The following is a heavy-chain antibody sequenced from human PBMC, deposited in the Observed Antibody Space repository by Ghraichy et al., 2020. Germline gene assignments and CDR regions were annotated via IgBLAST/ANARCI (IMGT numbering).Heavy chain of an antibody. V-gene: IGHV3-74*01. CDR1: GFTFSSYW. D-gene: IGHD2-21*01. J-gene: IGHJ6*01. Sequence: LSLTCAASGFTFSSYWMHWVPQAPGKGLVLVSRINSDGGSTTYADSVKGRFTISKDNAKNTLYLQMNSLRAEDMAVYYCVKDLVGGGFGAYGMDVWGQGTTVTVSS. CDR3: VKDLVGGGFGAYGMDV. CDR2: INSDGGST.